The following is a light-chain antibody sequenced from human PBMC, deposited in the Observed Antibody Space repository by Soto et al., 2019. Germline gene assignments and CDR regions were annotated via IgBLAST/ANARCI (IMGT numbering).Light chain of an antibody. V-gene: IGKV3-20*01. Sequence: EIVLTQSPGTLSLSPGERATLSCRASQSVSSSYLAWHQQKPGQAPRLLIYGASSRATGIPDRFSGSGSGTDFTLTISRLEPEDFAVYYCQEYGSAPGYTFGQGTTLEIK. J-gene: IGKJ2*01. CDR3: QEYGSAPGYT. CDR1: QSVSSSY. CDR2: GAS.